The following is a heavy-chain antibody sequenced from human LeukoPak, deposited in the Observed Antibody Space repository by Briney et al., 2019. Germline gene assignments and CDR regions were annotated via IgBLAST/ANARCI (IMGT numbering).Heavy chain of an antibody. Sequence: GGSLRLSCAASGFTFSSYGMHWVRQAPGKGLEWLAFIRYGESNKYYADSVKSRFTISRDNSKNTLYLQMNSRRAEDTAVYYCAKDKGSSWAHFDYWGQGTLVTVSS. CDR1: GFTFSSYG. J-gene: IGHJ4*02. CDR2: IRYGESNK. D-gene: IGHD6-13*01. CDR3: AKDKGSSWAHFDY. V-gene: IGHV3-30*02.